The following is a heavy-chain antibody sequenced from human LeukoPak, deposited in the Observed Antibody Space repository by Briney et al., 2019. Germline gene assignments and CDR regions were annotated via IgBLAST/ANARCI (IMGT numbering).Heavy chain of an antibody. D-gene: IGHD2-2*01. CDR1: GYTLTELS. CDR2: FDPEDGET. J-gene: IGHJ6*03. V-gene: IGHV1-24*01. CDR3: ATQGGYCSSTSCYGPQYYYYMDV. Sequence: ASVKVSCKVSGYTLTELSMHWVRQAPGKGLEWMGGFDPEDGETIYAQKFQGRVTMTEDTSTDTAYMELSSLRSEDTAVYYCATQGGYCSSTSCYGPQYYYYMDVWGKGTTVTVSS.